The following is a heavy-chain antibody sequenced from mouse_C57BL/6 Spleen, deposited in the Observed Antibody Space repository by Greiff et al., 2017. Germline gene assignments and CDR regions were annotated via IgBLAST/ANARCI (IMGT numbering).Heavy chain of an antibody. Sequence: VQLQQSGAELVRPGSSVKMSCKTSGYTFTSYGINWVKQRPGQGLEWIGYIYIGNGYTEYNEKFKGKATLTSDTSSSTAYMQLSSLTSEDSAIYFWARRGYYYGSVYEVPYGDWGQGTTLTVSS. J-gene: IGHJ2*01. CDR2: IYIGNGYT. CDR3: ARRGYYYGSVYEVPYGD. D-gene: IGHD1-1*01. V-gene: IGHV1-58*01. CDR1: GYTFTSYG.